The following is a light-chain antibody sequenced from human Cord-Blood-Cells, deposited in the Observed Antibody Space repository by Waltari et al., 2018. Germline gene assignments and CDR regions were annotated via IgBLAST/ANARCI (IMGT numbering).Light chain of an antibody. J-gene: IGLJ1*01. CDR1: SSDVGGYNY. CDR3: SSYTSSSTRV. CDR2: DVS. V-gene: IGLV2-14*01. Sequence: QSALTQPASVSGSPGQSITISCTGTSSDVGGYNYVSWYQQHPGKAPKLMIYDVSNRPSGVSNRVSGSKSGNTASLTISGLQAEDEAEYYCSSYTSSSTRVFGTGTKVTVL.